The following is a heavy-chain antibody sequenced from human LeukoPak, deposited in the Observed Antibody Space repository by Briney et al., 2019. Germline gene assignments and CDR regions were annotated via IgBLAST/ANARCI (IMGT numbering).Heavy chain of an antibody. D-gene: IGHD3-16*01. Sequence: GSLRLSCAASGFTVSSNYMSWVRQAPGKGLEWVAVIYSGGSTYYAYSVKGRFTISRDNSKNTLYLQMNSLRAEDTAVYYCARDLGGPFDYWGQGTLVTVSS. CDR2: IYSGGST. CDR1: GFTVSSNY. V-gene: IGHV3-53*01. J-gene: IGHJ4*02. CDR3: ARDLGGPFDY.